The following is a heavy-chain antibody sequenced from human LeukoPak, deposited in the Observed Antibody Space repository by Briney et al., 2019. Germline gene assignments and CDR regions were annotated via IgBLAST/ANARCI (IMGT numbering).Heavy chain of an antibody. Sequence: GESLRISCKGSGYSFTSYWITWVRQMPGKGLEWMGRIDPSDSYTNYSPSFQGHVTISADKSISTAYLQWSSLKASDSAIYYCAREPRGYCSGGSCWYYWGQGTLVTVSS. CDR2: IDPSDSYT. CDR1: GYSFTSYW. V-gene: IGHV5-10-1*01. CDR3: AREPRGYCSGGSCWYY. D-gene: IGHD2-15*01. J-gene: IGHJ4*02.